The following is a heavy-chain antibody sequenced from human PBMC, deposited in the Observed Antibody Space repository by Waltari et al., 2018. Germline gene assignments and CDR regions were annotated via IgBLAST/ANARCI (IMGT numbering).Heavy chain of an antibody. V-gene: IGHV3-72*01. D-gene: IGHD2-21*02. CDR2: TRNKARSYIT. CDR3: ARDLDGDSNFDY. J-gene: IGHJ4*02. Sequence: EVQLLEYGGGLVQPGGSLRLAGAASGSPSSDYDMDWVRQAPEKGLEWVGRTRNKARSYITEYAASVKGRFTISRDDSKNALYLQMDSLKTEDTAVYYCARDLDGDSNFDYWGQGTLVTVSS. CDR1: GSPSSDYD.